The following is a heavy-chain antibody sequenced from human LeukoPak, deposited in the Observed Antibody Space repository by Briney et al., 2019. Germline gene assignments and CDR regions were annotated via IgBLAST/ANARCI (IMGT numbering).Heavy chain of an antibody. CDR1: GGSISNYF. CDR2: IYYRGST. V-gene: IGHV4-59*01. J-gene: IGHJ2*01. Sequence: SETLSLTCTVSGGSISNYFWSWIRQPPGKGLEWIGYIYYRGSTNYNPSLQSRVTISVDTSKNQFSLKLSSVTTADTAVYYCARSVVTLYWYFDLWGRGTLVTVSS. D-gene: IGHD4-23*01. CDR3: ARSVVTLYWYFDL.